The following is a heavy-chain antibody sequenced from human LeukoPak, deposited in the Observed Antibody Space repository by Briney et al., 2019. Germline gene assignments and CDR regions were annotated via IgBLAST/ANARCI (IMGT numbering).Heavy chain of an antibody. CDR2: ISGSGGST. J-gene: IGHJ4*02. Sequence: GGSLRLSCAVSGFTFNSYAMTWVRQAPGKGLEWVSLISGSGGSTYYADSVKGRFTISRDNSKNTLYLQMNSLRAEDTAVYFCAKTAGSGWYEDNWGQGTLVTVSS. V-gene: IGHV3-23*01. CDR1: GFTFNSYA. CDR3: AKTAGSGWYEDN. D-gene: IGHD6-19*01.